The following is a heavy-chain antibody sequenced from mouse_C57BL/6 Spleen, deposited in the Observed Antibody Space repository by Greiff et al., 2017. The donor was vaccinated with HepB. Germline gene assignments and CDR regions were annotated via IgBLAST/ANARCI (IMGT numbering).Heavy chain of an antibody. CDR2: ILPGSGST. CDR1: GYTVAVWG. Sequence: RRRAGAGRGRPGAAGRRGGKGTGYTVAVWGREGVKQRPGHGLEWIGEILPGSGSTNYNEKFKGKATFTADTSSNTAYMQLSSLTTEDSAIYYCARWGYGSSLDYWGQGTTLTVSS. V-gene: IGHV1-9*01. D-gene: IGHD1-1*01. J-gene: IGHJ2*01. CDR3: ARWGYGSSLDY.